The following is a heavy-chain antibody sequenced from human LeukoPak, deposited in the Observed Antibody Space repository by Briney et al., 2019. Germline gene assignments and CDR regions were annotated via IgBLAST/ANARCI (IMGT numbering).Heavy chain of an antibody. D-gene: IGHD3-3*01. V-gene: IGHV3-49*04. Sequence: GRSLRLSCTASGFTFGDYAMSWVRQAPGKGLEWVGFIRSKAYGGTTEYAASVKGRFTISRDDSKSIAYLQMNSLKTEDTAVYYCTRGLKSGYYDFWSGYPFDYWGQGTLVTVSS. CDR1: GFTFGDYA. CDR3: TRGLKSGYYDFWSGYPFDY. CDR2: IRSKAYGGTT. J-gene: IGHJ4*02.